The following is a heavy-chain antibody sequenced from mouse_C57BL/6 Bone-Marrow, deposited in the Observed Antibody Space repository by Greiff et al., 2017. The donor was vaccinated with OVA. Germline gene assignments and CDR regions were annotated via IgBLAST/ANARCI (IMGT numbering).Heavy chain of an antibody. J-gene: IGHJ2*01. CDR3: AWGGSGSSSYFDY. V-gene: IGHV1-80*01. Sequence: VQLQQSGAELVKPGASVKISCKASGYAFSSYWMNWVKQRPGKGLEWIGQIYPGDGDTNYNGKFKGKATLTADKSSSTAYMQLSSLTSEDSAVYYCAWGGSGSSSYFDYWGQGTTLTVSS. CDR2: IYPGDGDT. CDR1: GYAFSSYW. D-gene: IGHD1-1*01.